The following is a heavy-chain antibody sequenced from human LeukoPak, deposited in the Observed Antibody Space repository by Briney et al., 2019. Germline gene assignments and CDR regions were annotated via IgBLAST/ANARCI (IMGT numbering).Heavy chain of an antibody. CDR3: ARGPQGTWIQLWKFDY. V-gene: IGHV4-34*01. Sequence: PSETLSLTCAVYGGSFSGYYWSWIRQPPGKGLEWIGGINHSGSTNYNPSLKSRVTISVDTSKNQFSLKLSSVTAADTAVYYCARGPQGTWIQLWKFDYWGQGTLVTVSS. D-gene: IGHD5-18*01. CDR2: INHSGST. CDR1: GGSFSGYY. J-gene: IGHJ4*02.